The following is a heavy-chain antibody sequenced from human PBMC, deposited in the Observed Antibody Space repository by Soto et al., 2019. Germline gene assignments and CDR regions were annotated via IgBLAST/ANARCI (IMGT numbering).Heavy chain of an antibody. J-gene: IGHJ6*02. D-gene: IGHD6-13*01. CDR2: ISYDGSNK. CDR3: AKCISSSWYFYYYYGMDV. V-gene: IGHV3-30*18. CDR1: GFTFSSYG. Sequence: PGGSLRLSCAASGFTFSSYGMHWVRQAPGKGLEWVAVISYDGSNKYYADSVKGRFTISRDNSKNTLYLQMNSLRAEDTAVYYCAKCISSSWYFYYYYGMDVWGQGTTVTVSS.